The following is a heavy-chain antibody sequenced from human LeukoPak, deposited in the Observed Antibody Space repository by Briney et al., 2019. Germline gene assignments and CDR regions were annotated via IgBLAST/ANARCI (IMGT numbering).Heavy chain of an antibody. D-gene: IGHD3-16*02. V-gene: IGHV3-74*01. CDR3: ARQSREPLSRDH. J-gene: IGHJ4*02. Sequence: GGSLRLSCAASGFTFSSYWMHWVRQAPGKGLVWVSLINSDGSSTSYADSVKGRFTISRDNARNTLYLQMNSLRAEDTAVYYCARQSREPLSRDHWGQGTLVTVSS. CDR1: GFTFSSYW. CDR2: INSDGSST.